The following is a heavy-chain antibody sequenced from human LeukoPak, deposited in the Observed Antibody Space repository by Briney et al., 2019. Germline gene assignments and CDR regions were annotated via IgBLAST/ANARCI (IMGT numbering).Heavy chain of an antibody. CDR3: ARDHGYYYDSSGYHRWFGP. Sequence: SETLSLTCTVSGYSISSGYYWGWIRQPPGKGLEWIGSIYHSGSTYYNPSLKSRVTISVDTSKNQFSLKLSSVTAADTAVYYCARDHGYYYDSSGYHRWFGPWGQGTLVTVSS. CDR1: GYSISSGYY. J-gene: IGHJ5*02. D-gene: IGHD3-22*01. CDR2: IYHSGST. V-gene: IGHV4-38-2*02.